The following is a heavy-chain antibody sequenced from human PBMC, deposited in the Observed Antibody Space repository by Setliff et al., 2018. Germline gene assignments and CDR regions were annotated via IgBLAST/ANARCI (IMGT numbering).Heavy chain of an antibody. Sequence: SETLSLTCTVSGDSISSGDYFWSWIRRPPGKGLEWIAYIYHSGSAYYNPSLKSRVTMSVDTSKDQFSLHLTSVTAADTAVYYCAREVGTSTSSDAFDVWGQGMMVTVSS. CDR1: GDSISSGDYF. CDR3: AREVGTSTSSDAFDV. J-gene: IGHJ3*01. D-gene: IGHD1-26*01. V-gene: IGHV4-30-4*08. CDR2: IYHSGSA.